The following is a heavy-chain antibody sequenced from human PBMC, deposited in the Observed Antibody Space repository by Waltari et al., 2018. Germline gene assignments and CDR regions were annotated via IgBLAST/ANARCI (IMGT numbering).Heavy chain of an antibody. J-gene: IGHJ4*02. CDR2: FDPEDGET. CDR3: ATDPGYCSGGSCSGGY. Sequence: QVQLVQSGAEVKKPGASVKVSCKVSGYTLTELSMHWVRQAPGKGLEWMGGFDPEDGETIYAQKFQGRVTMTEETSTDTAYMELSSLRSEDTAVYYCATDPGYCSGGSCSGGYWGQGTLVTVSS. D-gene: IGHD2-15*01. V-gene: IGHV1-24*01. CDR1: GYTLTELS.